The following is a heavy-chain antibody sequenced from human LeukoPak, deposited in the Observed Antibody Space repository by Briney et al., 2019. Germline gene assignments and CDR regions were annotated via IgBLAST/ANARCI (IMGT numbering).Heavy chain of an antibody. D-gene: IGHD1-26*01. Sequence: ASVTVSCKASGYTFTSYGISWVRQAPGQGLEWMGWISAYNGNTNYAQKLQGRVTMTTDTSTSTAYMELRSLRSDDTAVYYCAREIVGAYHDPTPPDYWGQGTLVTVSS. CDR1: GYTFTSYG. J-gene: IGHJ4*02. CDR3: AREIVGAYHDPTPPDY. CDR2: ISAYNGNT. V-gene: IGHV1-18*01.